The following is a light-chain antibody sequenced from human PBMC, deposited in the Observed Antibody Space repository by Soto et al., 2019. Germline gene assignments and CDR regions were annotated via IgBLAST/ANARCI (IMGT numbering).Light chain of an antibody. J-gene: IGLJ3*02. Sequence: QSVLTQPRSVSGSPGQSVTISCTGTSIEVGAYNYVSWYQHHPGKAPKVMIYDVSERPSGVPDRFSGSKSDNKASLTISGLQAEDEADYYCCSYAGSYSWVFGGGTKLTVL. CDR1: SIEVGAYNY. CDR3: CSYAGSYSWV. V-gene: IGLV2-11*01. CDR2: DVS.